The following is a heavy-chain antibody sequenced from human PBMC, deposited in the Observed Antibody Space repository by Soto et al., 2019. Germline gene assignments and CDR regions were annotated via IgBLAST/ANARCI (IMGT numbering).Heavy chain of an antibody. J-gene: IGHJ5*02. CDR3: ARRHLAVAVSPWFDP. D-gene: IGHD6-19*01. V-gene: IGHV2-26*01. CDR2: IDSSGEK. CDR1: GLSITDSEMG. Sequence: QVTLKESGPVLVKPTETLTLRCTVSGLSITDSEMGVSWIRQPPGQPLEWLAHIDSSGEKSYRTFLKSRLAIIKDTSKSQIVLTMTNMDPADTATYYCARRHLAVAVSPWFDPWGQGIPVTVYS.